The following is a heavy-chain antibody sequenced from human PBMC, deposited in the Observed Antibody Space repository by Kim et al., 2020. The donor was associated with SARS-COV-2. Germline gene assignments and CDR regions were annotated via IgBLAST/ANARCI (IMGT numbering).Heavy chain of an antibody. CDR1: GFTFDDYA. D-gene: IGHD3-3*01. V-gene: IGHV3-9*01. J-gene: IGHJ6*02. Sequence: GGSLRLSCAASGFTFDDYAMHWVRQAPGKGLEWVSGISWNSGSIGYADSVKGRFTISRDNAKNSLYLQMNSLRAEDTALYYCAKDLDKLFLEWLLPSLDYYYYGMDVWGQGTTVTVSS. CDR3: AKDLDKLFLEWLLPSLDYYYYGMDV. CDR2: ISWNSGSI.